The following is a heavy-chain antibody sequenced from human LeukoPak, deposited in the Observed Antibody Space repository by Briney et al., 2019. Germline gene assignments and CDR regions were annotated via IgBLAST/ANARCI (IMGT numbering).Heavy chain of an antibody. CDR1: GGSISSYY. Sequence: SETLSLTCTVSGGSISSYYWSWIRQPAGKGLEWIGRIYTSGSTNYNPSLKSRVTMSVDTSKNQFSLKLSSVTAADTAVYYCASLRIIAMIVVVRSLPPWGQGTLVTVSS. CDR2: IYTSGST. D-gene: IGHD3-22*01. J-gene: IGHJ5*02. CDR3: ASLRIIAMIVVVRSLPP. V-gene: IGHV4-4*07.